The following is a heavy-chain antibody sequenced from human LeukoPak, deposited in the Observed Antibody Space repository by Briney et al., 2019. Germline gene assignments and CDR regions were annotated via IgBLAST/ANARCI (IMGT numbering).Heavy chain of an antibody. CDR2: ISYDGSNK. CDR1: GFTFSSYG. V-gene: IGHV3-30*18. D-gene: IGHD4-11*01. J-gene: IGHJ4*02. Sequence: GGSLRLSCAASGFTFSSYGMHWVRQAPGKGLEWVAVISYDGSNKYYADSVKGRFTTSRDNSKNTLYLQMNSLRAEDMAVYYCAKSDISNYDPYYFDYWGQGTLVTVSS. CDR3: AKSDISNYDPYYFDY.